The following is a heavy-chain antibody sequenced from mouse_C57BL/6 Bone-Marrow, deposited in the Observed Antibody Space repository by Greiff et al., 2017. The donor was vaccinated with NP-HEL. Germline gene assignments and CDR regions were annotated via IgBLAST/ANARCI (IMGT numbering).Heavy chain of an antibody. Sequence: EVQVVESGGGLVQPGGSLSLSCAASGFTFTDYYMSWVRQPPGKALEWLGFLSNKANGYTTEYSASVKGRFTISRDNSQSILYLQMNALRAEDSAVYYCARHGTDYYAMDYWGQGTSVTVSS. CDR2: LSNKANGYTT. V-gene: IGHV7-3*01. J-gene: IGHJ4*01. D-gene: IGHD4-1*01. CDR1: GFTFTDYY. CDR3: ARHGTDYYAMDY.